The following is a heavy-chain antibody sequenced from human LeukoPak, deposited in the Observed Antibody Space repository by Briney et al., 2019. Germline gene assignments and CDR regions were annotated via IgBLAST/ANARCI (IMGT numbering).Heavy chain of an antibody. J-gene: IGHJ4*02. CDR1: GGSISSGSYY. D-gene: IGHD2-2*02. Sequence: SETLSLTCTVSGGSISSGSYYWSWIRQPAGKGLEWIGRIYTSGSTNYNPSLKSRVTISVDTSKNQFSLKLSSVTAADTAVYYCARAYCSSTSCYIAHFDYWGQGTLVTVSS. V-gene: IGHV4-61*02. CDR3: ARAYCSSTSCYIAHFDY. CDR2: IYTSGST.